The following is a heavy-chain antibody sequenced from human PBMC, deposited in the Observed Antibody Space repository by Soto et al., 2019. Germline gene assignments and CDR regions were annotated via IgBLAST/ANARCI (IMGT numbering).Heavy chain of an antibody. CDR1: GFSFNTYS. J-gene: IGHJ6*02. V-gene: IGHV3-30*04. Sequence: PXGSLLVTCEVSGFSFNTYSMHWVRPAPGKGLDWVATIQHNAEHIFYADSVRGRSTISRDNDRNLLYLRMNGLTPEDTARDYCVRVGWGYDYGKGLDCWGHGTTVTVSS. CDR3: VRVGWGYDYGKGLDC. CDR2: IQHNAEHI. D-gene: IGHD3-16*01.